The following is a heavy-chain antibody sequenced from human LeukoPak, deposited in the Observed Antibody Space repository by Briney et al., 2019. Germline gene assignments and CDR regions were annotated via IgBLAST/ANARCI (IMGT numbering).Heavy chain of an antibody. D-gene: IGHD2-21*02. J-gene: IGHJ5*02. Sequence: SETLSLTCAVYGGSFSGYYWSWIRQPPGKGLEWIGEINHSGSTNYNPSLKSRVTISVDTSKSQFSLKLSSVTAADTAVYYCARSKVPATGNWFDPWGQRTLVTVSS. CDR3: ARSKVPATGNWFDP. CDR2: INHSGST. V-gene: IGHV4-34*01. CDR1: GGSFSGYY.